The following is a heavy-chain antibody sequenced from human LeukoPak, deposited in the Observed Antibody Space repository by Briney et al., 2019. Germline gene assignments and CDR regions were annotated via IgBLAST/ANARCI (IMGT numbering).Heavy chain of an antibody. Sequence: GGSLRLSCAASGFTFSTYWMTWVRQAPGKGREWVANIMQDGSEKNYVDSVKGRFTISRDNAKNSLYLQMNSLRAEDTAMYYCARDNYGSGSYYTYFDYWGQGTLVTVSS. CDR2: IMQDGSEK. V-gene: IGHV3-7*01. D-gene: IGHD3-10*01. J-gene: IGHJ4*02. CDR3: ARDNYGSGSYYTYFDY. CDR1: GFTFSTYW.